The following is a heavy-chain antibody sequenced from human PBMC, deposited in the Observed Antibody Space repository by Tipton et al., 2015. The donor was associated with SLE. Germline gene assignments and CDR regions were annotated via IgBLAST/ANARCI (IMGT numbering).Heavy chain of an antibody. CDR2: IYYSGST. V-gene: IGHV4-39*07. CDR1: GGSISSSSYY. Sequence: TLSLTCTVSGGSISSSSYYWGWIRQPPGKGLEWIGSIYYSGSTYYNPSLKSRVTISVDTSKNQFSLKLSSVTAADTAVYYCARELRGGFDFWGQGALVTVSS. J-gene: IGHJ4*02. CDR3: ARELRGGFDF. D-gene: IGHD3-16*01.